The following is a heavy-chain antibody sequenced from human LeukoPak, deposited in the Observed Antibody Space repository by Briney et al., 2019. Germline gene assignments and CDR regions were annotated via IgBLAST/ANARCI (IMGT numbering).Heavy chain of an antibody. D-gene: IGHD2-15*01. Sequence: GGSLRLSCAASGFTFSSYAMHWVRQAPGKGLEWVAVISYDGSNKYYADSVKGRFTISRDNAKNSLYLQMNSLRAEDTAVYYCARVTNGLKDCSGGSCYSIGPDGHFDYWGQGTLVTVSS. J-gene: IGHJ4*02. CDR2: ISYDGSNK. CDR1: GFTFSSYA. CDR3: ARVTNGLKDCSGGSCYSIGPDGHFDY. V-gene: IGHV3-30*04.